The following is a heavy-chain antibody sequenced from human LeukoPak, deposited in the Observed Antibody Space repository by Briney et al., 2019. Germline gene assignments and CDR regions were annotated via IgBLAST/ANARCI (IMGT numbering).Heavy chain of an antibody. J-gene: IGHJ4*02. Sequence: GESLKISCQGSGYRFTSYWIGWVRQMPGKGLEWMGFIYVGDSDTRYSPSFQGQVTISADKSISTAYLQWSSLKASDTAIYYCVRPRAVAGSYFDSWGPGTLVTVSS. CDR1: GYRFTSYW. CDR3: VRPRAVAGSYFDS. CDR2: IYVGDSDT. D-gene: IGHD6-19*01. V-gene: IGHV5-51*01.